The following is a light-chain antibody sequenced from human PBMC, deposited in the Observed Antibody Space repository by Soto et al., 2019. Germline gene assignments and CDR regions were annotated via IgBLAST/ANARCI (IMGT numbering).Light chain of an antibody. Sequence: DIQMTQSPSTLSASVGDRVTITCRASQSISSWLAWYQQKPGKAPKLLIYDASSLESGVPSRFSGSGSGTEFTLTISSLQPDDFATYYCQQSLTMPITFGHGTRLEIK. CDR1: QSISSW. V-gene: IGKV1-5*01. CDR2: DAS. J-gene: IGKJ5*01. CDR3: QQSLTMPIT.